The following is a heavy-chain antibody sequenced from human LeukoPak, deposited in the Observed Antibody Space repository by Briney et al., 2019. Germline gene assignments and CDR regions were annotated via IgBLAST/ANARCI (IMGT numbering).Heavy chain of an antibody. J-gene: IGHJ5*02. V-gene: IGHV3-48*03. CDR2: ISSCSTI. CDR1: GFTFSSYE. D-gene: IGHD4-23*01. CDR3: ARETIYGGNSWFDP. Sequence: GGSLRLSCAASGFTFSSYEMNWVRQAPGKGLEWVSYISSCSTIYYADSVKGRFTISRDNAKNSLYLQMNSLRAEDTAVYYCARETIYGGNSWFDPWGQGTLVTVSS.